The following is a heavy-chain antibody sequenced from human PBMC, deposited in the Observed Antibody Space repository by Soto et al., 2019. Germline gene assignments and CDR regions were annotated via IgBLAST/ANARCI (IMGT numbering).Heavy chain of an antibody. CDR1: GDSVSSNTVA. CDR2: TYYRSKWYD. Sequence: QVQLQQSGPGLVKPSQTLSLTCAISGDSVSSNTVAWNWIRQSPSRGLEWLGRTYYRSKWYDDYPESVTIQITINPDTSKNQSSLHRNSVTLEDTAVYYCAMSWFGHQVHWFDSWGQGTLVTASS. V-gene: IGHV6-1*01. J-gene: IGHJ5*01. CDR3: AMSWFGHQVHWFDS. D-gene: IGHD3-16*01.